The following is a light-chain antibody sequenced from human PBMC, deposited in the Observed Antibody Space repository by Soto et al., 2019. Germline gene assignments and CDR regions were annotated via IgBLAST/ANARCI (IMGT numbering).Light chain of an antibody. CDR1: QGISSY. CDR2: AAS. J-gene: IGKJ1*01. V-gene: IGKV1-9*01. CDR3: QHYNSYSEA. Sequence: IQLTQSPSSLSASVGDRVTITCRASQGISSYLAWYQQTPGKAPKLLIYAASTLEIGVPSRFSGSGSGTDFTLTISSLQPEDFANYYCQHYNSYSEAFGQGTKVELK.